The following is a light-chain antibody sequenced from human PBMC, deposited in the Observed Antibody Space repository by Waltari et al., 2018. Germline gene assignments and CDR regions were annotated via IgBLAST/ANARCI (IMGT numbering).Light chain of an antibody. CDR3: NSRTSTNTLA. J-gene: IGLJ3*02. V-gene: IGLV2-14*03. CDR1: SSDIGAYNH. CDR2: DVH. Sequence: QSALTQPASVSGSRGQSITIPCTGTSSDIGAYNHVSWYQQYPGEVPNLLIYDVHRRPSGVSYRFSGSKFANVASLNISALQAEDEADYYCNSRTSTNTLAFGGGTKLTVL.